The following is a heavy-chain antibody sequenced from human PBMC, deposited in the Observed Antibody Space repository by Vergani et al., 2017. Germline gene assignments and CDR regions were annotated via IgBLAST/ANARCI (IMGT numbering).Heavy chain of an antibody. CDR3: ATKSCGTPGCQIGYFRE. J-gene: IGHJ1*01. D-gene: IGHD1-1*01. Sequence: QVHLVESGGGVVQPARSLRLSCVVSGCTSSNYGMHWVRQPPGKGLEWVAVMSYDGTQKYYADSVKGRFTISRDNSKSTLYLQMNSLRTEDTAVYYCATKSCGTPGCQIGYFREWGQGTLVTVSS. CDR1: GCTSSNYG. V-gene: IGHV3-30*03. CDR2: MSYDGTQK.